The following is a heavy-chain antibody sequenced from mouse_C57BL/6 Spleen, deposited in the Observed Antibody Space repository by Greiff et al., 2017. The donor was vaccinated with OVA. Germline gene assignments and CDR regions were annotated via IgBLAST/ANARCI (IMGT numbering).Heavy chain of an antibody. D-gene: IGHD6-1*01. V-gene: IGHV1-52*01. Sequence: QVQLQQPGAELVRPGSSVKLSCKASGYTFTSYWMHWVKQRPIQGLEWIGNIDPSDSETHYNQKFKDKATLTVDKSSSTAYMQLSSLTSEDSAVYYCARGVPDYAMDYWGQGTSVTVSS. CDR1: GYTFTSYW. J-gene: IGHJ4*01. CDR2: IDPSDSET. CDR3: ARGVPDYAMDY.